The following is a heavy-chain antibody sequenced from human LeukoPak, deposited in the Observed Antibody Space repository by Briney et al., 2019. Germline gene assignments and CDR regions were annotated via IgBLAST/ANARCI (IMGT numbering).Heavy chain of an antibody. V-gene: IGHV1-2*02. CDR2: INPNSGGT. CDR1: GYTFSDYY. CDR3: ARVRYRLAETYIDY. J-gene: IGHJ4*02. Sequence: ASVKVSCKASGYTFSDYYMHWVRQAPGQGLEWMGWINPNSGGTNYAQKFHGRVTMTRDTSISTAYMELSSLRSGDTAVYYCARVRYRLAETYIDYWGQGTLVTVSS. D-gene: IGHD3-16*01.